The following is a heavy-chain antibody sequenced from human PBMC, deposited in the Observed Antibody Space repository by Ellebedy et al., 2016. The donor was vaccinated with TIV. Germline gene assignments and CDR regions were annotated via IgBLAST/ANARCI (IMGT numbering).Heavy chain of an antibody. D-gene: IGHD2-21*02. CDR1: GFAFSNHW. CDR3: ARGGGCGSGDCWAFDY. J-gene: IGHJ4*02. V-gene: IGHV3-74*01. CDR2: INNDGSST. Sequence: GESLKISCAASGFAFSNHWMHWVRQASGKGLEWVSRINNDGSSTIYADSVKGRFTISRDNAKNTLYLQMNSLRAEDTAVYSCARGGGCGSGDCWAFDYWGQGTLVTVTS.